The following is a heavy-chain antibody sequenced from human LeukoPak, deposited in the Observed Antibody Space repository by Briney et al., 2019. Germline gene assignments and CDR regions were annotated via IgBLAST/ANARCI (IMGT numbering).Heavy chain of an antibody. CDR1: GYTFTSYG. V-gene: IGHV1-18*04. CDR3: ARVAMVRGVIMDWLDP. Sequence: ASVKVSCKASGYTFTSYGISWVRQAPGQGLEWMGWISAYNGNTNYAQKLQGRVTMTTDTSTSTAYMELRSLRSDDTAVYYCARVAMVRGVIMDWLDPWGQGTLVTVSS. D-gene: IGHD3-10*01. CDR2: ISAYNGNT. J-gene: IGHJ5*02.